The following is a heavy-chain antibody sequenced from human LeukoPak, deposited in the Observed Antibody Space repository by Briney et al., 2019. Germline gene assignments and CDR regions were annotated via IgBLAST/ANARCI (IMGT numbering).Heavy chain of an antibody. Sequence: ASVKVSCKASGGTFCSYAISWVRQAPGQGLEWMGGIIPIFGTANYAQKFQGRVTITADESTSTAYMELSSLRSEDTAVYYCARASSESSGWYLWGQGTLVTVSS. CDR1: GGTFCSYA. D-gene: IGHD6-19*01. J-gene: IGHJ4*02. CDR3: ARASSESSGWYL. CDR2: IIPIFGTA. V-gene: IGHV1-69*01.